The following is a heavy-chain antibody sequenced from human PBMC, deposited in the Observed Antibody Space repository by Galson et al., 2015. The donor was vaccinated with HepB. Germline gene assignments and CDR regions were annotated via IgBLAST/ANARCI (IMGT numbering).Heavy chain of an antibody. V-gene: IGHV3-66*01. CDR2: IYSGGRT. Sequence: GLEWVSLIYSGGRTYYADSVKGRFTISRDSSKNTLYLQMNSLRAEDTAVYYCARDGPAQSPWGQGTLVTVSS. CDR3: ARDGPAQSP. J-gene: IGHJ5*02.